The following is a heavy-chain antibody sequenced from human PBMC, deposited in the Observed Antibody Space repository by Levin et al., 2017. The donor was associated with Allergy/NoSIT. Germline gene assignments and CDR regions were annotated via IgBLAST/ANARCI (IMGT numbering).Heavy chain of an antibody. J-gene: IGHJ4*02. CDR2: ISGSGGST. CDR3: AKDQVVGAGPNYFDY. Sequence: GESLKISCAASGFTFSSYAMSWVRQAPGKGLEWVSAISGSGGSTYYADSVKGRFTISRDNSKNTLYLQMNSLRAEDTAVYYCAKDQVVGAGPNYFDYWGQGTLVTVSS. V-gene: IGHV3-23*01. CDR1: GFTFSSYA. D-gene: IGHD1-26*01.